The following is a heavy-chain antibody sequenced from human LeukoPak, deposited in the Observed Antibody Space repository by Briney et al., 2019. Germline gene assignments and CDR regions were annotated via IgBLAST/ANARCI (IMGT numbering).Heavy chain of an antibody. V-gene: IGHV1-69*13. Sequence: SVKVSCKASGGTFSSYAISWVRQAPGQGLEWMGGIIPIFGTANYTQKFQGRVTITADESTSTAYMELSSLRSEDTAVYYCGRDYAYYYYGMDVWGQGTTVTVSS. CDR2: IIPIFGTA. CDR1: GGTFSSYA. J-gene: IGHJ6*02. D-gene: IGHD4-17*01. CDR3: GRDYAYYYYGMDV.